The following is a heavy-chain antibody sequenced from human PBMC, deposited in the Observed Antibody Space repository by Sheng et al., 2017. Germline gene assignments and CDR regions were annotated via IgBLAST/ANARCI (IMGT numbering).Heavy chain of an antibody. J-gene: IGHJ6*02. CDR3: ARDIMEQQLGDYYYYYGMDV. CDR1: GFTFSSYG. V-gene: IGHV3-33*01. Sequence: QVQLVESGGGVVQPGRSLRLSCAASGFTFSSYGMHWVRQAPGKGLEWVAVIWYDGSNKYYADSVKGRFTISRDNSKNTLYLQMNSLRAEDTAVYYCARDIMEQQLGDYYYYYGMDVWDQGP. D-gene: IGHD6-13*01. CDR2: IWYDGSNK.